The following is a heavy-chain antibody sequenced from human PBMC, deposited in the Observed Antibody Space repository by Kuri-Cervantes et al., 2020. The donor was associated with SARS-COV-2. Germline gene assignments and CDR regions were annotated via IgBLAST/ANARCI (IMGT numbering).Heavy chain of an antibody. D-gene: IGHD6-13*01. CDR1: GFTFSGHW. V-gene: IGHV3-74*01. Sequence: GGSLRLSCAASGFTFSGHWIHWVRQAPGKGLVWVSRINPDGSYTNNADSVKGRFTISRDNSKNTLYLQMNSLRAEDTAVYYCAREPYSSSWYYFDYWGQGTLVTVSS. CDR3: AREPYSSSWYYFDY. CDR2: INPDGSYT. J-gene: IGHJ4*02.